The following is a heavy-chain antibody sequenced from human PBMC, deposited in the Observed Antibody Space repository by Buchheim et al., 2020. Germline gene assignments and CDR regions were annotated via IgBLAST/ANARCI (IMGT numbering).Heavy chain of an antibody. CDR3: ARHNGYVWGGYRTGFDGMDV. D-gene: IGHD3-16*02. CDR1: GGSISSSSYY. CDR2: IYYSGST. Sequence: QLQLQESGPGLVKPSETLSLTCTVSGGSISSSSYYWGWIRQPPGKGLEWIGSIYYSGSTYYNPSLKSRVTISVDTSKNQFPLKLSSVTAANTAVYYWARHNGYVWGGYRTGFDGMDVWGQGTT. J-gene: IGHJ6*02. V-gene: IGHV4-39*01.